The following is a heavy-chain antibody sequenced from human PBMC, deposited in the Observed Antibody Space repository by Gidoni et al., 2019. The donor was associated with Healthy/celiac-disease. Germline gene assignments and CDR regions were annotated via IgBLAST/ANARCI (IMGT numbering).Heavy chain of an antibody. V-gene: IGHV1-3*01. CDR3: ARVKKVDTAMVNAVGFDY. CDR2: INAGNGNT. CDR1: GYTFTSYA. D-gene: IGHD5-18*01. J-gene: IGHJ4*02. Sequence: QVQLVQSGAEVKKPGASVKVSCKASGYTFTSYAMHWVRQAPGQRLEWMGWINAGNGNTKYSQKFQGRVTITRDTSASTAYMELSSLRSEDTAVYYCARVKKVDTAMVNAVGFDYWGQGTLVTVSS.